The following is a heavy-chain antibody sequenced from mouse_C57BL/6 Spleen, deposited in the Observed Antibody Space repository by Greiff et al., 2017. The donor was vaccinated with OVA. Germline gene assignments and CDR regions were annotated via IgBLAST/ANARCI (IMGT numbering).Heavy chain of an antibody. CDR1: GYTFTSYW. D-gene: IGHD2-4*01. J-gene: IGHJ2*01. CDR3: ASLGDYDGRDYFDY. V-gene: IGHV1-64*01. CDR2: IHPNSGST. Sequence: QVQLKESGAELVKPGASVKLSCKASGYTFTSYWMHWVKQRPGQGLEWIGMIHPNSGSTNYNEKFKSKATLTVDKSSSTAYMQLSSLTSEDSAVYYCASLGDYDGRDYFDYWGQGTTLTVSS.